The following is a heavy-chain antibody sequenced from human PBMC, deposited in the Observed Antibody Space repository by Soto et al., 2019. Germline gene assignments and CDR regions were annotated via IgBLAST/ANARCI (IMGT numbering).Heavy chain of an antibody. Sequence: QVQLMQSGAEVKKPGSSVKVSCKASGGTFSTSAISWVRQAPGEGLEWVGGIMPVFATPDYAQKFQGRVTISADESTTTAYLELTSLTTDDTDVYYCARDKDRQQLGGNYYYILDVWGQGTAITVSS. V-gene: IGHV1-69*12. D-gene: IGHD1-1*01. CDR3: ARDKDRQQLGGNYYYILDV. J-gene: IGHJ6*02. CDR1: GGTFSTSA. CDR2: IMPVFATP.